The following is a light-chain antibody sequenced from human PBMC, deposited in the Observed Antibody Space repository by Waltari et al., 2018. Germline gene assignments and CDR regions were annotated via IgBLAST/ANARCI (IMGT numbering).Light chain of an antibody. CDR1: SSDVGGYDY. CDR3: CSYAGRATWA. CDR2: DVN. V-gene: IGLV2-11*01. J-gene: IGLJ3*02. Sequence: QSALPQSRSVPGSPGPSVTISCTGTSSDVGGYDYVSWYQQHPGKAPKLVLYDVNKRPSGVPDRFSGSKSGNTASLTISGLQADDEADYNCCSYAGRATWAFGGGTKLTVL.